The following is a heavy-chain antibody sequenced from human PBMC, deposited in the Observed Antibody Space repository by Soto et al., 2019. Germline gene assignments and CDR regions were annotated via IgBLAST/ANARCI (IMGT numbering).Heavy chain of an antibody. Sequence: SETLSLTCTVSGGSISSSSYYWGWIRQPPGKGLEWIGSVYYSGSTYYNPSLKSRVTISVDTSKNQFSLKLSSVTAADTAVYYCARRGRDIVLMVYVHYGMDVWGQGTTVTVSS. CDR1: GGSISSSSYY. CDR3: ARRGRDIVLMVYVHYGMDV. D-gene: IGHD2-8*01. V-gene: IGHV4-39*01. CDR2: VYYSGST. J-gene: IGHJ6*02.